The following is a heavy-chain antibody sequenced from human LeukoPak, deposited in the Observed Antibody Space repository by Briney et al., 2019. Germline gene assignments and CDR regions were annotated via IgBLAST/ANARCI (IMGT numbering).Heavy chain of an antibody. Sequence: SETLSLTCTVSGGSISSSSYYWGWVRQPPGTGLEWIGSIYYSGSTYYNPSLKSRVTISVDTSKNQFSLKLSSVTAADTAVYYCASMAYYYYYMDVWGKGTTVTVSS. D-gene: IGHD5-24*01. J-gene: IGHJ6*03. CDR1: GGSISSSSYY. CDR2: IYYSGST. V-gene: IGHV4-39*07. CDR3: ASMAYYYYYMDV.